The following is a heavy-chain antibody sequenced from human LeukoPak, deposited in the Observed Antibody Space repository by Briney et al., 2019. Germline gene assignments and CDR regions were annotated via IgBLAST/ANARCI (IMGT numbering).Heavy chain of an antibody. J-gene: IGHJ4*01. Sequence: GGSLRLSCAGAGFAVTTNHMTWVRQAPGKGLECVSIIYNTGDTFYEDSVRGRFTISRDIPTNTVDLLMNSLRPEDTAVYYCSPSRAAGGKTDYWGHGTLVTVSS. D-gene: IGHD3-16*01. CDR3: SPSRAAGGKTDY. CDR2: IYNTGDT. V-gene: IGHV3-53*01. CDR1: GFAVTTNH.